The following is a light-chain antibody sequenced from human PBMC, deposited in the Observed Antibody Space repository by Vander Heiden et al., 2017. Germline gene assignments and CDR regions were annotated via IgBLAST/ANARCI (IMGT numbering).Light chain of an antibody. V-gene: IGKV1-39*01. CDR3: QRSDSTPIT. CDR1: QSISSY. CDR2: AAS. Sequence: DIQMTQSPSSLSASVGDRVTITCRASQSISSYLNWYQQKPGKAPKLLIYAASSLQSGVPSRFSGSGSGTDFTLTISRLKPEDFATYYCQRSDSTPITFGGGTKVEIK. J-gene: IGKJ4*01.